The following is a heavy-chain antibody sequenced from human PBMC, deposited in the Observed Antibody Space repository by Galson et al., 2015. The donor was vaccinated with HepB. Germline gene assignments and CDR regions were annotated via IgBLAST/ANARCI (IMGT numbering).Heavy chain of an antibody. CDR1: GFTFSTYG. CDR2: ISGSGGNT. V-gene: IGHV3-23*01. D-gene: IGHD6-13*01. CDR3: AKTHCDRSSCYLYFFDY. Sequence: SLRLSCAASGFTFSTYGMSWVRQAPGKGLEWVSGISGSGGNTYYADSVKGRFTVSRDNSKNTLYLQLNSLRAEDTAIYYCAKTHCDRSSCYLYFFDYWGQGTLVTASS. J-gene: IGHJ4*02.